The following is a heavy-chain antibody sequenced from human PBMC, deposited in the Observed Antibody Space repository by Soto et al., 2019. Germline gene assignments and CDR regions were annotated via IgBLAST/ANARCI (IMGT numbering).Heavy chain of an antibody. D-gene: IGHD5-12*01. V-gene: IGHV4-34*01. CDR1: GGSLSGYY. CDR3: ARGQEGVVATH. Sequence: QVQLQQWGAGLLKPSETLSLNCAVNGGSLSGYYWSWIRQPPGKGLEWIGEIKDGGRTNYSPSLTSRPPISSHTSTHQFSLRLYSVTAADTGVYYCARGQEGVVATHWDQGTLVTVSS. CDR2: IKDGGRT. J-gene: IGHJ4*02.